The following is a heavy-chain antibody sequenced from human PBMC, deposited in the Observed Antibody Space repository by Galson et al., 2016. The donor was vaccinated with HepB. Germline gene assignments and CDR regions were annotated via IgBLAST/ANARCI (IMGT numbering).Heavy chain of an antibody. CDR3: ARGNGYYFHWYFDL. V-gene: IGHV3-23*01. CDR1: GFTSSDYA. J-gene: IGHJ2*01. Sequence: SLRLSCAASGFTSSDYAMAWVRQAPGRGLERVSVISGSGTSTYYADSVGGRFIISRDNFKNTVYLQMNRLRAEDTAEYYCARGNGYYFHWYFDLWGSGTLVSVSS. CDR2: ISGSGTST. D-gene: IGHD3-22*01.